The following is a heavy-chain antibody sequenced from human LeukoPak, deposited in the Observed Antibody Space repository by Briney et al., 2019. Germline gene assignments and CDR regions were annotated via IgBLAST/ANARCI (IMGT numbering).Heavy chain of an antibody. CDR2: INPNSGGT. D-gene: IGHD2-2*01. Sequence: ASVKVSCKASGYTFTGYYMHWVRQAPGQGLEWMGLINPNSGGTNYAQKFQGRVTMTRDTSISTAYMELSRLRSDDTAIYYCARDISDCSSTSCSRLHFDYWGQGTLVTVSS. CDR3: ARDISDCSSTSCSRLHFDY. CDR1: GYTFTGYY. J-gene: IGHJ4*02. V-gene: IGHV1-2*02.